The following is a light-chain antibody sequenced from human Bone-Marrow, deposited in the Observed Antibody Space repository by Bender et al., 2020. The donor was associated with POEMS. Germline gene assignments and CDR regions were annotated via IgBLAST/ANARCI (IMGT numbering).Light chain of an antibody. CDR2: SGH. CDR3: AVWDDSLNGWV. J-gene: IGLJ3*02. V-gene: IGLV1-44*01. CDR1: SSNIGAHA. Sequence: QSVLTQPPSASGTPGQRVTISCSGGSSNIGAHAVNWYQHLPGTAPKLLIYSGHRRPSEVPDRFSGSRSGTSAYLAISGLQSEYEADYYCAVWDDSLNGWVFGGGTKMTVL.